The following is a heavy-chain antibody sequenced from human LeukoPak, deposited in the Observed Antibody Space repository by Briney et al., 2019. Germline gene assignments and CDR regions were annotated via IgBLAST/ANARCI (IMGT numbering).Heavy chain of an antibody. Sequence: ASVKVSCKASGYTFTSYAMHWVRQAPGQRLEWMGWINAGNGNTKYSQKFQGRVTITRDTSASTAYMELSSLRSEDTAVYYCARDGYYDFWSGYYYGMDVWGRGTTVTVSS. D-gene: IGHD3-3*01. CDR1: GYTFTSYA. J-gene: IGHJ6*02. V-gene: IGHV1-3*01. CDR3: ARDGYYDFWSGYYYGMDV. CDR2: INAGNGNT.